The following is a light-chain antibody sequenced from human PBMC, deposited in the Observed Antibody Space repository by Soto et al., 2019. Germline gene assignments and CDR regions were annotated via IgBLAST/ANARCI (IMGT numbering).Light chain of an antibody. CDR1: QSISRW. CDR2: TTS. Sequence: DIHLTQSPSTLSASVGDRITITCRASQSISRWLAWYPQKPGKAPKLLIYTTSSLGSGVPSRFSGSGSGTEFTLTISSLQPDDFATYYCQHYKDYSWTFGQGTKVEIK. V-gene: IGKV1-5*03. CDR3: QHYKDYSWT. J-gene: IGKJ1*01.